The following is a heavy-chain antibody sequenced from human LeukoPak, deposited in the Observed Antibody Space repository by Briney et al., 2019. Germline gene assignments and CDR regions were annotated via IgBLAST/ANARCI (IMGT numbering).Heavy chain of an antibody. D-gene: IGHD3-9*01. V-gene: IGHV4-39*01. Sequence: SETLSLTCTVSGGSISSSSYYWGWIRQPPGKGLEWIGSIYYSGSTYYNPSLKSRVTISVDTSKNQFSLQLNSVTPEDTAVYYCARNIPERYFYWFDPWGQGTLVTVSS. CDR3: ARNIPERYFYWFDP. J-gene: IGHJ5*02. CDR2: IYYSGST. CDR1: GGSISSSSYY.